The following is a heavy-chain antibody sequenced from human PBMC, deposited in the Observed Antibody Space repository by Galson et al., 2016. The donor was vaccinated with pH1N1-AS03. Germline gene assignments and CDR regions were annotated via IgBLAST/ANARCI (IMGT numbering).Heavy chain of an antibody. Sequence: SVKVSCKASGYTFSRYYMHWMRQAPGQGPEWMGVIDPSIGSTTYAQKFQGRVTMTRDTDTTTAYMELSSLRSDDTAVYYCARDRAPWDFDSWGQGTLVTVSS. D-gene: IGHD3-16*01. J-gene: IGHJ4*02. CDR1: GYTFSRYY. CDR2: IDPSIGST. V-gene: IGHV1-46*01. CDR3: ARDRAPWDFDS.